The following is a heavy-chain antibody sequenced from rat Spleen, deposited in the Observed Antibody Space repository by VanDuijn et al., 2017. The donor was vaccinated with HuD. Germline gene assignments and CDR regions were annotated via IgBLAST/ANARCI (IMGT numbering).Heavy chain of an antibody. J-gene: IGHJ2*01. CDR1: GFNFKDYW. Sequence: EVKLVESGGGLVQPGRSLKLSCAASGFNFKDYWMGWVRQAPGKGLEWIGEINKDSRTIKYTPSLKDKFTISRDNAQNTLYLQMNKLGSEDTGIYYCVREEFGVQYWGQGVMVTVSS. V-gene: IGHV4-2*01. CDR2: INKDSRTI. CDR3: VREEFGVQY. D-gene: IGHD4-3*01.